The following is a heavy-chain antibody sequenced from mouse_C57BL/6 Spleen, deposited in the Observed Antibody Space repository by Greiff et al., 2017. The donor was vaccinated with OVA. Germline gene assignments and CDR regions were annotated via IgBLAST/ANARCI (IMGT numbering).Heavy chain of an antibody. CDR2: IWSGGST. D-gene: IGHD1-1*01. J-gene: IGHJ4*01. CDR1: GFSLTSYG. Sequence: VQWVESGPGLVQPSQSLSITCTVSGFSLTSYGVHWVRQPPGKGLEWLGVIWSGGSTDYNAAFISRLSISKDNSKSQVFFKMNSLQADDTAIYYCAKKGYYGSSWYAMDYWGQGTSVTVSS. CDR3: AKKGYYGSSWYAMDY. V-gene: IGHV2-4*01.